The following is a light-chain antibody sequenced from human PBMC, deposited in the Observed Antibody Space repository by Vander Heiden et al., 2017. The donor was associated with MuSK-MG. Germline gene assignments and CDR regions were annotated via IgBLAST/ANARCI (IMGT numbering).Light chain of an antibody. CDR2: AAS. Sequence: DIQMTQSPSSLSASVGDRVTITCRASQSINTYLNWYQQKPGKAPKLLIYAASSLQSGVPSRFSGSGSGTDFTLTISSLQPEDFATYYCQQSDSTQFTFGPGTKVDIK. V-gene: IGKV1-39*01. CDR1: QSINTY. J-gene: IGKJ3*01. CDR3: QQSDSTQFT.